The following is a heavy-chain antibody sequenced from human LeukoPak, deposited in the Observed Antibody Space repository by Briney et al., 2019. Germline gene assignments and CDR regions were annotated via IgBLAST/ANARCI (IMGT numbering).Heavy chain of an antibody. J-gene: IGHJ4*02. Sequence: GESLKISCKASGYSFTSYYIGWVRQMPGKGLEWMGIIYPGDSDTKYSPSFQGQVTISADKSISTAYLQWSSLKASDTAVYYCARGRRGDGYNYGNDYWGQGTLVTVSS. V-gene: IGHV5-51*01. D-gene: IGHD5-24*01. CDR2: IYPGDSDT. CDR1: GYSFTSYY. CDR3: ARGRRGDGYNYGNDY.